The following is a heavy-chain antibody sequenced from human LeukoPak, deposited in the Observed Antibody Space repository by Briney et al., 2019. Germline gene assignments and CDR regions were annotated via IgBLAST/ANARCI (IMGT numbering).Heavy chain of an antibody. CDR1: GGSISSYY. CDR3: AREANCSGGSCYFYYYYYYMDV. CDR2: IYYSGRT. Sequence: PSETLSLTCTVYGGSISSYYWSWIRQPPGKGLEWIGYIYYSGRTNYNPSLKSRVTISVDTSKNQFSLKLSSVTAADTAVYYCAREANCSGGSCYFYYYYYYMDVWGKGTTVTVSS. D-gene: IGHD2-15*01. J-gene: IGHJ6*03. V-gene: IGHV4-59*12.